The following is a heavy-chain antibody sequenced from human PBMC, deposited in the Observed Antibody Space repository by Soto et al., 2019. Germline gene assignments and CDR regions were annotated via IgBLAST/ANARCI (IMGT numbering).Heavy chain of an antibody. V-gene: IGHV3-64*02. CDR1: GFTFSSYA. CDR3: ARTREYCSGGSCYSGYYGMDV. D-gene: IGHD2-15*01. Sequence: QPGGSLRLSCAASGFTFSSYAMHWVRQAPGKGLEYVSAISSNGGSTYYADSVKGRFTISRDNSKNTLYLQMGSLRAEDMAVYYCARTREYCSGGSCYSGYYGMDVWGQGTTVTVSS. CDR2: ISSNGGST. J-gene: IGHJ6*02.